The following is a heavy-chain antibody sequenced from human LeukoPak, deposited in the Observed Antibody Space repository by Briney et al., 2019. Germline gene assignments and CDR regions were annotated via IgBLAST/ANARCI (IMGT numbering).Heavy chain of an antibody. CDR3: ARDIDCSSTSCYHRWFDP. V-gene: IGHV4-4*07. CDR1: GGSISSYY. D-gene: IGHD2-2*01. J-gene: IGHJ5*02. Sequence: PSETLSLTCTVSGGSISSYYWSWIRQPAGKGLEWIGRIYTSGSTNYNPSLKSRVTMSVDTSKNQFSLKLSSVTAADTAVYYCARDIDCSSTSCYHRWFDPWGQGTPVTVSS. CDR2: IYTSGST.